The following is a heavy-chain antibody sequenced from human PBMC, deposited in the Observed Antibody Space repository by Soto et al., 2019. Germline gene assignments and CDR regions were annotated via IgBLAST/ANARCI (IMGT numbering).Heavy chain of an antibody. Sequence: GGSLRLSCAASGFTFSSYAMSWVRQAPGKGLEWVSAISGSGGSTYYADSVKGRFTISRDNSKNTLYLQMNSLRAEDTAVYYCAKDGDYDILTGSSPLWYFDLWGRGTLVTVSS. V-gene: IGHV3-23*01. CDR1: GFTFSSYA. J-gene: IGHJ2*01. CDR2: ISGSGGST. D-gene: IGHD3-9*01. CDR3: AKDGDYDILTGSSPLWYFDL.